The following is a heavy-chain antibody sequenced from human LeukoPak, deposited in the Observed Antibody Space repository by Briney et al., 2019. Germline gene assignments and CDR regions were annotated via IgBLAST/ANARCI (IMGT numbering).Heavy chain of an antibody. J-gene: IGHJ4*02. CDR3: ALPGYDSSGYYYFDY. D-gene: IGHD3-22*01. Sequence: GRSLRLSCAASGFTFSSYAMHWVRQAPGKGLEWVAVISYDGSNKYYADPVKGRFTISRDNSKNTLYLQMNSLRAEDTAVYYCALPGYDSSGYYYFDYWGQGTLVTVSS. V-gene: IGHV3-30-3*01. CDR2: ISYDGSNK. CDR1: GFTFSSYA.